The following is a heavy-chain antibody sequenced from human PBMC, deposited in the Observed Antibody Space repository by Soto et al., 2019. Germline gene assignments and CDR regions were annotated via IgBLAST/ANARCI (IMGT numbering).Heavy chain of an antibody. CDR3: ARDYRVGTYYYYGMDV. D-gene: IGHD5-12*01. CDR1: GGSISSYY. J-gene: IGHJ6*02. V-gene: IGHV4-59*01. Sequence: SETLSLTCTVSGGSISSYYWSWIRQPPGKGLEWIGYIYYSGSTNYNPSLKSRVTISVDTSKNQFSLKLSSVTAADTAVYYCARDYRVGTYYYYGMDVWGQGTTVTVSS. CDR2: IYYSGST.